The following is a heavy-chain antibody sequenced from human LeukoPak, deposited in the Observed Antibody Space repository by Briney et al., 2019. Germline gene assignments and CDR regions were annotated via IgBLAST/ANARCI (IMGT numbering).Heavy chain of an antibody. V-gene: IGHV3-30-3*01. CDR2: ISYDGSNK. CDR3: ARSEYSSSSGGYFHH. J-gene: IGHJ1*01. CDR1: GFIFSSYA. Sequence: GGSLRLSCAASGFIFSSYAMHWVRQAPGKGLEWVAVISYDGSNKYYADSVKGRFTISRDNSKNTLYLQMNSLRGEDTAVYYCARSEYSSSSGGYFHHWGQGTLVTVSS. D-gene: IGHD6-6*01.